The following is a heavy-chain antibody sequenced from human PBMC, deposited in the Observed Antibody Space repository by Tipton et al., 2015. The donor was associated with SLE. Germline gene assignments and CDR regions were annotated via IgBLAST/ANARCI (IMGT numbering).Heavy chain of an antibody. CDR1: GFTFSNYW. CDR3: ALGGVRDCDY. CDR2: LKQDGSET. D-gene: IGHD2-8*02. V-gene: IGHV3-7*01. J-gene: IGHJ4*02. Sequence: SLRLSCAATGFTFSNYWMSWVRQAPGEGLEWVANLKQDGSETYYVDSVKGRFTISRDNAKSSLYLQMNSLRAEDTAVYYCALGGVRDCDYWGQGTLVTVSS.